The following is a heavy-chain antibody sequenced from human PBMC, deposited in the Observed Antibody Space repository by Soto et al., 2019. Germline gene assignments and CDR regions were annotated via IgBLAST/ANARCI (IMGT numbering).Heavy chain of an antibody. V-gene: IGHV4-34*01. CDR1: GGSFSDYY. CDR3: ARAWQYSSGFFDY. CDR2: INHRGST. D-gene: IGHD6-19*01. J-gene: IGHJ4*02. Sequence: SETLSLTCAVYGGSFSDYYWSWIRQPPGKGLEWIGEINHRGSTNYNPSLKSRVTISVDTSKNQFSLKLSSVTAADTAVYYCARAWQYSSGFFDYWGQGTLVT.